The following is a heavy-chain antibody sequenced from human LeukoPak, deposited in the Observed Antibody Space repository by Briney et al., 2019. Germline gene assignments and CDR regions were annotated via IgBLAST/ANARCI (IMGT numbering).Heavy chain of an antibody. D-gene: IGHD4-17*01. J-gene: IGHJ4*02. CDR2: ISSSGSTM. CDR1: RFIFSSYE. Sequence: GGSLRLSCAASRFIFSSYEVNWVRQAPGKGLEWVSYISSSGSTMYFADSVKGRFTVSRDNAKNSLFLQMNSLRAEDTAVYYCARVRVTVTTLDYWGQGALVTVSS. CDR3: ARVRVTVTTLDY. V-gene: IGHV3-48*03.